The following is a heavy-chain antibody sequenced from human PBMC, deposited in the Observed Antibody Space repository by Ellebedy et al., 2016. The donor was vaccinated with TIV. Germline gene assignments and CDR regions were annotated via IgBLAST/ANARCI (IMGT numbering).Heavy chain of an antibody. D-gene: IGHD4-17*01. J-gene: IGHJ4*02. Sequence: SETLSLXCAVYGGSFSGFYWSWIRQPPGRGLEWIGEIYHSGSTNYNPSLKSRVTISVDTSKNQFSLKLSSVTAADTAVYYCARDIPPLHDYGDYEGENYWGQGTLVTVSS. V-gene: IGHV4-34*01. CDR3: ARDIPPLHDYGDYEGENY. CDR1: GGSFSGFY. CDR2: IYHSGST.